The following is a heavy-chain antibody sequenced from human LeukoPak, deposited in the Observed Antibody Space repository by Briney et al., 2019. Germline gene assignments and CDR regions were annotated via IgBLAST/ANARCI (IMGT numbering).Heavy chain of an antibody. CDR3: ARHSQWVIVDELL. V-gene: IGHV5-10-1*01. CDR1: GYRFTTYW. CDR2: IDPSDSYT. Sequence: GGSLRISCKASGYRFTTYWISWVRQMPGKGLEWMGRIDPSDSYTNYSPSFQGHVTISADKSLTTAYLQWSSLEASDTAVYYCARHSQWVIVDELLWGQGTLVTVSS. D-gene: IGHD6-19*01. J-gene: IGHJ4*02.